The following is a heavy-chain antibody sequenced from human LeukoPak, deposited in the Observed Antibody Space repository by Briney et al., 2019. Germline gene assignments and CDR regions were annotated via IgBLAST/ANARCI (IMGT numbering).Heavy chain of an antibody. Sequence: SETLSLTITVSGGSISGYDWSWMRQSPGKGLEWIGYIYYSGSTNYNPSLKSRVTISLDTSKNQFSLQLSSVTAADTAVYYCATTEWTYARWGQGTLVTVSS. V-gene: IGHV4-59*08. CDR2: IYYSGST. CDR1: GGSISGYD. D-gene: IGHD3-10*02. CDR3: ATTEWTYAR. J-gene: IGHJ4*02.